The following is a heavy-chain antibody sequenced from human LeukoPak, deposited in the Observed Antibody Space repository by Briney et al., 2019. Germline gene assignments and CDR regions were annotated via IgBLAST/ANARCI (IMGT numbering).Heavy chain of an antibody. V-gene: IGHV4-39*02. D-gene: IGHD3-22*01. Sequence: SETLSLTCSVSGGSISSTSYYWGWIRQPPGKGLEWIGSIYYSGSTYYNPSLKSRLTISVDTSKNQFSLKLSSVTAADTAVYYCARDRAHYYDSSGYHGAFDIWGQGTMVTVSS. CDR1: GGSISSTSYY. CDR2: IYYSGST. CDR3: ARDRAHYYDSSGYHGAFDI. J-gene: IGHJ3*02.